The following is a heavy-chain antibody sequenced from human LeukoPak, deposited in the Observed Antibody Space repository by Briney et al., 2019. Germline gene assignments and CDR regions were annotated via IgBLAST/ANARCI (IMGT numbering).Heavy chain of an antibody. D-gene: IGHD3-10*01. CDR1: GYTFTGYY. V-gene: IGHV1-2*02. Sequence: ASVKVSCKASGYTFTGYYMHWVRQAPGQGLEWMGWINPNSGGTNYAQKFQGRVTMTRDTSISTAYMELSRLRSDDTAVYYCARAQRMVRGVISPPDCWGQGTLVTVSS. CDR3: ARAQRMVRGVISPPDC. CDR2: INPNSGGT. J-gene: IGHJ4*02.